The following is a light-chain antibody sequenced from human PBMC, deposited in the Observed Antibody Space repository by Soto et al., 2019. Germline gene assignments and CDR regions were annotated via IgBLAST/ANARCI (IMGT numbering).Light chain of an antibody. CDR2: DND. V-gene: IGLV1-51*01. Sequence: QSVLTQPPSVSAAPGQKVTVSCSGSRSNIGNNAVAWYQHLPGTAPKLLIYDNDKRPSGISDRFSASKSGTSATLAITGLPTGDEADYYCETWDSSLSAGVFGGGTKLTVL. J-gene: IGLJ3*02. CDR3: ETWDSSLSAGV. CDR1: RSNIGNNA.